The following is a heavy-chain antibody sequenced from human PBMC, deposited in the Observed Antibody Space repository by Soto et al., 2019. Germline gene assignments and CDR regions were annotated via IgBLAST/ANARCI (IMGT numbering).Heavy chain of an antibody. Sequence: QVQLVESGGGVVQPGRSLRLSCAASGFTFSSYGLHWVRQAPGKGLELVAVIWYDGSNKYYAESVKGRFTISRDNSKNTLYLQRTSLSAEDTAVYYCARGKTVVVVAAPLDYWGQGTLVTVSS. J-gene: IGHJ4*02. CDR2: IWYDGSNK. CDR1: GFTFSSYG. CDR3: ARGKTVVVVAAPLDY. V-gene: IGHV3-33*01. D-gene: IGHD2-15*01.